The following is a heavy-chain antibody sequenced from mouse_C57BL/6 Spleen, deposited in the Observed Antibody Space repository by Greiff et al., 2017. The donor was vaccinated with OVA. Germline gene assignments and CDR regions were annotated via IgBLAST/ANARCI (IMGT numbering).Heavy chain of an antibody. CDR1: GYTFTSYW. Sequence: QVQLKQPGAELVKPGASVKMSCKASGYTFTSYWITWVKQRPGQGLEWIGDIYPGSGSTNYNEKFKSKATLTVDTSSSTAYMQLSSLTSEDSAVDYCARRGYYDYEDFDYWGQGTTLTVSS. CDR3: ARRGYYDYEDFDY. J-gene: IGHJ2*01. CDR2: IYPGSGST. V-gene: IGHV1-55*01. D-gene: IGHD2-4*01.